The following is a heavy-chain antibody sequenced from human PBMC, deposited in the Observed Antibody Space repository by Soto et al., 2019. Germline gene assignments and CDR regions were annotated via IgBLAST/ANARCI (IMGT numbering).Heavy chain of an antibody. CDR1: GGSLRDYY. CDR3: VRGDGDYNDGNGYLARH. Sequence: SETLSLTCTVSGGSLRDYYWGWIRQSPGKGLEWIGYIYYTGTTKYNPSLKSRVTISVDSSKNQFSLKLDSVTAEDTAVYYCVRGDGDYNDGNGYLARHWGQGTLVTVSS. V-gene: IGHV4-59*12. J-gene: IGHJ4*02. CDR2: IYYTGTT. D-gene: IGHD5-18*01.